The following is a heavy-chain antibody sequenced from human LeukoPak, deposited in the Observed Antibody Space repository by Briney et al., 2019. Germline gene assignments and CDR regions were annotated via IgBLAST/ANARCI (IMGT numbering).Heavy chain of an antibody. V-gene: IGHV4-38-2*02. CDR2: IYHSGST. CDR3: AREPIRGILC. Sequence: PSETLSLTCTVSGGSISSYYWGWIRQPPGKGLEWIGSIYHSGSTYYNPSLKSRVTISVDTSKNQFSLKLSSVTAADTAVYYCAREPIRGILCWGQGTLVTVSS. D-gene: IGHD3-16*01. J-gene: IGHJ4*02. CDR1: GGSISSYY.